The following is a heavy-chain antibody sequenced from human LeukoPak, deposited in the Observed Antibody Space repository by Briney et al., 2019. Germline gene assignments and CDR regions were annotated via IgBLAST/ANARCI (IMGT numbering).Heavy chain of an antibody. CDR1: GYTFTGYY. J-gene: IGHJ4*02. CDR3: TSVYTTTPARTY. D-gene: IGHD1-1*01. Sequence: ASVKVSCKASGYTFTGYYIHWVRQAAGQGLEWMGWINPNNGGTTYAQKFQGRVTMTRDTSISTVYMDLSRLNSDDTAVYYCTSVYTTTPARTYWGQGTLVTVSS. V-gene: IGHV1-2*02. CDR2: INPNNGGT.